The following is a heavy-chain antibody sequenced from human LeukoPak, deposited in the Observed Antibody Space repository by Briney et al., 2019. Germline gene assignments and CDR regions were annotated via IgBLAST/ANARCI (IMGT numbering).Heavy chain of an antibody. CDR1: GGSIRSYY. V-gene: IGHV4-59*01. J-gene: IGHJ4*02. Sequence: SETLSLTCTVSGGSIRSYYWSWIRLPPGKGLEWIGYVYYSGSTNSNPSLKSRITISVDMSKNQFSLKLTSVTAADTAVYYCARVPPYCSSWSCYFDYWGQGTLVTVSS. CDR3: ARVPPYCSSWSCYFDY. CDR2: VYYSGST. D-gene: IGHD2-2*01.